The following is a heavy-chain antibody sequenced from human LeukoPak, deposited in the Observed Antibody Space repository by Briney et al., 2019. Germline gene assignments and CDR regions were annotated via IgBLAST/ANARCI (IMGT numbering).Heavy chain of an antibody. CDR3: ARGEGPYSSSWYDYFDY. Sequence: GRSLRLSCAASGFTFDDYAMHWVRQAPGKGLEWVSGISWNSGSIGYADSVKGRFTISRDNAKNSLYLQMNSLRAEDTALYYCARGEGPYSSSWYDYFDYWGQGTLVTVSS. D-gene: IGHD6-13*01. V-gene: IGHV3-9*01. CDR2: ISWNSGSI. J-gene: IGHJ4*02. CDR1: GFTFDDYA.